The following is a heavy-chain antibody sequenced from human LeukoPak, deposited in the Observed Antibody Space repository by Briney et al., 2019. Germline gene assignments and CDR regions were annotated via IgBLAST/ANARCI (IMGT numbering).Heavy chain of an antibody. CDR1: GGSNSSGDYY. V-gene: IGHV4-30-4*08. Sequence: SETLSLTCTVSGGSNSSGDYYWSWIRQPPGKGLEWIGYIYYSGSTYYNPSLKSRVTISVDTSKNRFSLKLSSVTAADTAVYYCARDREAAAGYIDYWGQGTLVTVSS. D-gene: IGHD6-13*01. J-gene: IGHJ4*02. CDR2: IYYSGST. CDR3: ARDREAAAGYIDY.